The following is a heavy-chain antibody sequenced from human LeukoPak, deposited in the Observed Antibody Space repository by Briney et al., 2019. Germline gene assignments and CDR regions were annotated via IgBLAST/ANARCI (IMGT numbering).Heavy chain of an antibody. Sequence: PSETLSLTCTVSGGSISSGDYYWGWIRQPPGKGLEWIGYIYYSGSTYYNPSLKSRVTISVDTSKNQFSLKLSSVTAADTAVYYCARSRGETMVRGVIGSNWFDPWGQGTLVTVSS. V-gene: IGHV4-30-4*01. CDR2: IYYSGST. D-gene: IGHD3-10*01. CDR1: GGSISSGDYY. J-gene: IGHJ5*02. CDR3: ARSRGETMVRGVIGSNWFDP.